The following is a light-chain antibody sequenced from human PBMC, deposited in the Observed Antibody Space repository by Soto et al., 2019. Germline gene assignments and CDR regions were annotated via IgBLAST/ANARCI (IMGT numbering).Light chain of an antibody. CDR1: SSDVGGYNY. CDR3: SSYGGSNTVV. V-gene: IGLV2-8*01. Sequence: QSALTQPPSASGSPGQSVTISCTGSSSDVGGYNYVSWYQQHPGKAPKLMIYEFSKRPSGVPDRLSGSKSGNTASLTVAGLQDEDEADYYCSSYGGSNTVVFGGGTKVTVL. CDR2: EFS. J-gene: IGLJ2*01.